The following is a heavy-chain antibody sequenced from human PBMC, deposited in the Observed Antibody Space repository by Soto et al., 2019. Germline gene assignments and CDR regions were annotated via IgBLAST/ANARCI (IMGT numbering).Heavy chain of an antibody. J-gene: IGHJ6*02. CDR2: SNPYSGGT. D-gene: IGHD4-4*01. V-gene: IGHV1-2*02. CDR3: ARLYRSAGRYGMDV. CDR1: GYSFTGHY. Sequence: ASVKVSCKASGYSFTGHYLHWVRQAPGQGLEWLGWSNPYSGGTNYAQKFQGRVTMTRDTSISTAYMELSRLRSDDTAVYYCARLYRSAGRYGMDVWGQGTTVTVSS.